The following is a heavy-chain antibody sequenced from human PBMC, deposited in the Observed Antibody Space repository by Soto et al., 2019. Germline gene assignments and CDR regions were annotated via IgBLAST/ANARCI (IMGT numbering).Heavy chain of an antibody. CDR1: GCSISSGGYY. V-gene: IGHV4-31*03. D-gene: IGHD3-3*01. CDR3: ARDSIFGSHFDL. Sequence: SETLSLTCHVSGCSISSGGYYWSWIRQHPGKGLEWIGYIYYSGSTYYNPSLKSRVTISVDTSKNQFSLKLSSVTAEDTAVYYCARDSIFGSHFDLWGRGTLVTVSS. CDR2: IYYSGST. J-gene: IGHJ2*01.